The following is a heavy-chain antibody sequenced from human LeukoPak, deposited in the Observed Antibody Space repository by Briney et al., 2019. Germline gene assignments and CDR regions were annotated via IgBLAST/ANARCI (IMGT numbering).Heavy chain of an antibody. CDR1: GYTFTVYC. Sequence: GASVKVSCKASGYTFTVYCIHWVRQAPGQGLEWMGWINPNSGGTNYAQKFQGRVTMTRDASISTAYMEMSRLRSDDTAIYYCARRGNYDNLWGNSLNNWGQGTLVTVSS. D-gene: IGHD3-16*01. J-gene: IGHJ4*02. CDR2: INPNSGGT. V-gene: IGHV1-2*02. CDR3: ARRGNYDNLWGNSLNN.